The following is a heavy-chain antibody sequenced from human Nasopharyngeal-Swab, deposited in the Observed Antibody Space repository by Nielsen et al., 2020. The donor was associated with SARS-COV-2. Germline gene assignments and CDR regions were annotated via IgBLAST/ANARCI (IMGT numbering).Heavy chain of an antibody. CDR2: IYYSGST. CDR3: ARQWGITMIVVVTPQYIDY. D-gene: IGHD3-22*01. CDR1: GGSISSSSYY. Sequence: SETLSLTCTVSGGSISSSSYYWGWIRQPPGKGLEWIGSIYYSGSTYYNPSLKSRVTISEDTSKKQFSLKLSSVTAADTAVYYCARQWGITMIVVVTPQYIDYWGQGTLVTVSS. V-gene: IGHV4-39*01. J-gene: IGHJ4*02.